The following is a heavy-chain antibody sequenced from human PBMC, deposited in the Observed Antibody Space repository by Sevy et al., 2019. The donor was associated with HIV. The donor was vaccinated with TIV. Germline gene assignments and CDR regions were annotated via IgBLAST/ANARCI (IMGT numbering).Heavy chain of an antibody. J-gene: IGHJ3*02. D-gene: IGHD1-20*01. CDR2: ISYDGSNK. V-gene: IGHV3-30-3*01. Sequence: GGSLRLSCAASGFTFSSYAMHWVRQAPGKGLEWVAVISYDGSNKYYADSVKGRFTISRDNSKNMLYLQMNSLRAEDTAVYYCATSPPVSDAFDIWGQGTMVTVSS. CDR1: GFTFSSYA. CDR3: ATSPPVSDAFDI.